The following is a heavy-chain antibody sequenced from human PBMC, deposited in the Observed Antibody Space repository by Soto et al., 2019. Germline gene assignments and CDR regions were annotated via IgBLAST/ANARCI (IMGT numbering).Heavy chain of an antibody. V-gene: IGHV3-33*01. CDR1: GFTFSSYG. CDR3: ARGGYCSGGSCAQYYYYGMDV. Sequence: HPGGSLRLSCAASGFTFSSYGMHWVRQAPGKGLEWVAVIWYDGSNKYYADSVKGRFTISRDNSKNTLYLQMNSLRAEDTAVYYCARGGYCSGGSCAQYYYYGMDVWGQGTTVTVSS. CDR2: IWYDGSNK. D-gene: IGHD2-15*01. J-gene: IGHJ6*02.